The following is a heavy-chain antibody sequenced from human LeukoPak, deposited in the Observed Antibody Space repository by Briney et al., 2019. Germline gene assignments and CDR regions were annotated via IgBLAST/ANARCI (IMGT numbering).Heavy chain of an antibody. CDR3: AKGNNWNY. V-gene: IGHV3-30*18. Sequence: PGRSLRLSCAASGFTFSSYGMHWVRQAPGKGLEWVAVISYDGSNKYYADSVKGRFTISRDNSKNTLYLQMNSLRAEDTAVYYCAKGNNWNYWGQGTLVTVSS. J-gene: IGHJ4*02. D-gene: IGHD1-20*01. CDR1: GFTFSSYG. CDR2: ISYDGSNK.